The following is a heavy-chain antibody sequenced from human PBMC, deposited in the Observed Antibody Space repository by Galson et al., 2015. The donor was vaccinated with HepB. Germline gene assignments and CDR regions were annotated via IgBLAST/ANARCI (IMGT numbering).Heavy chain of an antibody. V-gene: IGHV1-24*01. J-gene: IGHJ4*02. CDR1: GYTLTELS. Sequence: SVKVSCKVSGYTLTELSMHWVRQAPGKGLEWMGSFHPEDGETVYAHTLQGRVTMTDDTATDTAYMELTSLTSEDTAVYYCATGILFDSLLFPTARYSGQGTLLTVSS. CDR2: FHPEDGET. CDR3: ATGILFDSLLFPTARY. D-gene: IGHD3-9*01.